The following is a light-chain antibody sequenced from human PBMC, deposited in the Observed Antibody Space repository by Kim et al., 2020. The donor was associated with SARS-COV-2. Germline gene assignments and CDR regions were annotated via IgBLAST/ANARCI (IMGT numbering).Light chain of an antibody. Sequence: QSALTQPPSVSGSPGQSVTISCTGTRSDIGTYHRVSWYQQPPGTAPKLIIYEVSNRPSGVPDRFSGSKSGNTASLTISGLQAEDEANYYCSSYSTSSTPVVFGGGTQLTVL. CDR2: EVS. V-gene: IGLV2-18*02. J-gene: IGLJ2*01. CDR1: RSDIGTYHR. CDR3: SSYSTSSTPVV.